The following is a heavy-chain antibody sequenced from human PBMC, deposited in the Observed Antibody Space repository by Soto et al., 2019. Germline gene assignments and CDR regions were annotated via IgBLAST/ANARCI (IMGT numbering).Heavy chain of an antibody. D-gene: IGHD6-13*01. CDR1: GYTFTGYY. V-gene: IGHV1-2*02. CDR3: AREEPQLTFSYYYGMDV. J-gene: IGHJ6*02. CDR2: INPNSGGT. Sequence: ASVKVSCKASGYTFTGYYMHWVRQAPGQGLEWMGWINPNSGGTNYAQKFQGRVTMTRDTSISTAYMELSRLRSDDTAVYYCAREEPQLTFSYYYGMDVWGQGTTVTVSS.